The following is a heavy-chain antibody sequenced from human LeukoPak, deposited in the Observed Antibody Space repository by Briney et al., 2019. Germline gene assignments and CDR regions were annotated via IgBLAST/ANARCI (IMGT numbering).Heavy chain of an antibody. CDR2: ISAYNGKT. V-gene: IGHV1-18*01. D-gene: IGHD3-3*01. CDR3: ARGGRITIFGVANPPGY. Sequence: ASVKVSCKASGYTFTSYGISWVRQAPGQGLEWMGWISAYNGKTNYAQKFQGRVTMTRNTSISTAYMELSSLRSEDTAVYHCARGGRITIFGVANPPGYWGQGTLVTVSS. CDR1: GYTFTSYG. J-gene: IGHJ4*02.